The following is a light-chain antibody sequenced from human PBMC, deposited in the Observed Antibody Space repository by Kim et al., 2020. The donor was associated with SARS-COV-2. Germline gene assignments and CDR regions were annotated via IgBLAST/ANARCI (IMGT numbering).Light chain of an antibody. CDR1: QSVLYNSNNKNY. Sequence: DIVMTQSPDSLAVSLGERATINCKSSQSVLYNSNNKNYLAWYQQKPGQSPKLLIFWASTRESGVPDRFSGSGSGTDFTLTISSLQAEDVAIYYCQQYYTSPPLFGQGTKLEI. CDR2: WAS. CDR3: QQYYTSPPL. V-gene: IGKV4-1*01. J-gene: IGKJ2*01.